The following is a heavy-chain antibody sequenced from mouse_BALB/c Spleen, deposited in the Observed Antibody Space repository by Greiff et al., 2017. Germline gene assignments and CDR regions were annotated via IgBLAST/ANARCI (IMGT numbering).Heavy chain of an antibody. D-gene: IGHD1-2*01. CDR3: ARHGVTTATGAMDY. CDR1: GFTFSSFG. J-gene: IGHJ4*01. CDR2: ISSGGSYT. V-gene: IGHV5-9-3*01. Sequence: EVMLVESGGGLVQPGGSRKLSCAASGFTFSSFGMHWVRQTPEKRLEWVATISSGGSYTYYPDSVKGRFTISRDNAKNTLYLQMSSLRSEDTAMYYCARHGVTTATGAMDYWGQGTSVTVSS.